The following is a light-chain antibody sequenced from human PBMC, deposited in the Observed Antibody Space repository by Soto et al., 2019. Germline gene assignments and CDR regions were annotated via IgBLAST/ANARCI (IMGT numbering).Light chain of an antibody. V-gene: IGKV3-11*01. CDR1: QSVSSY. CDR2: DAS. CDR3: QQRSDWPLT. Sequence: EIVLTQSPATLSLSPGERVTLSCRASQSVSSYFAWYQQKPGLAPRLLIYDASTRAAGIPARFSGSGSGTDFTLTISSLEPHDFAVYYCQQRSDWPLTFGGGTKVEIK. J-gene: IGKJ4*01.